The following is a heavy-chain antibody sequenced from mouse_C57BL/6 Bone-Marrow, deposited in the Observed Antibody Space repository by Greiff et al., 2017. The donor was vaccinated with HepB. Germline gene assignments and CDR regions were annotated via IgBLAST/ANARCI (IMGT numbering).Heavy chain of an antibody. CDR3: ARWGSYYSNFAY. Sequence: VQLQQSGPGLVQPSQSLSITCTVSGFSLTSYGVHWVRQSPGKGLEWLGVIWSGGSTDYNAAFISRLSISKDNSKSQVFFKMNSLQADGTAIYYCARWGSYYSNFAYWGQGTLVTVSA. D-gene: IGHD2-5*01. V-gene: IGHV2-2*01. CDR1: GFSLTSYG. CDR2: IWSGGST. J-gene: IGHJ3*01.